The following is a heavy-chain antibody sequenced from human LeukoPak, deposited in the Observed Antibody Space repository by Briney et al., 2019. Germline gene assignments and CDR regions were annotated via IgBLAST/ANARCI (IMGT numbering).Heavy chain of an antibody. Sequence: SDTLSLTCTVSGGSVNRGSFYWAWVRQPPGKGLEWIGGIHHSGNTYYNPSLKSRITISIDTSQNQFSLNQSSVTATDRAVYYCARHEGSYYDKSGYTFDRWGQGTLVIVSS. CDR1: GGSVNRGSFY. CDR3: ARHEGSYYDKSGYTFDR. CDR2: IHHSGNT. J-gene: IGHJ4*02. V-gene: IGHV4-39*01. D-gene: IGHD3-22*01.